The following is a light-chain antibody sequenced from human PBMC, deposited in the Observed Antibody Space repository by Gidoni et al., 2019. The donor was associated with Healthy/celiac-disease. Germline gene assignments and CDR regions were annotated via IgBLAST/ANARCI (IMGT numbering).Light chain of an antibody. CDR2: GAS. Sequence: IVLTQSPATRSWSPGERATLSCRASQSVSSIYLAWYQQKPGQAPRLRIYGASSRATGIPDRFSGSGAGTDFTLTISRLEPEDFAVYYCQQYGSSPPNTFGQGTKLEIK. V-gene: IGKV3-20*01. J-gene: IGKJ2*01. CDR1: QSVSSIY. CDR3: QQYGSSPPNT.